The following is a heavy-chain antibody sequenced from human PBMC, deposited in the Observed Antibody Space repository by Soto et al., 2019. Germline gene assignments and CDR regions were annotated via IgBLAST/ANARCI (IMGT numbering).Heavy chain of an antibody. J-gene: IGHJ4*02. CDR3: ARDEDNGSNCDLAY. Sequence: QVQLVQSGGGVVQTGRSLRPSCAASGFNFNTYFMHWVRQAPGKGLEWVAMIFPNGSDKEHADSVKGRFTISRDNSNKMTYLQTDSLSPKNMAVYYCARDEDNGSNCDLAYWGKGDVVTVSS. D-gene: IGHD1-26*01. CDR1: GFNFNTYF. CDR2: IFPNGSDK. V-gene: IGHV3-30*03.